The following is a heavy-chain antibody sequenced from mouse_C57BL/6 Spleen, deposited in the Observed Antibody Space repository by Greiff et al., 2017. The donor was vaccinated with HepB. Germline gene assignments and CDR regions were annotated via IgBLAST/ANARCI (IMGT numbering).Heavy chain of an antibody. D-gene: IGHD1-1*01. J-gene: IGHJ2*01. CDR2: IYPGDGDT. V-gene: IGHV1-80*01. Sequence: VMLVESGAELVKPGASVKISCKASGYAFSSYWMNWVKQRPGKGLEWIGQIYPGDGDTNYNGKFKGKATLTADKSSSTAYMQLSSLTSEDSAVYFCARGGYGSSPFDYWGQGTTLTVSS. CDR3: ARGGYGSSPFDY. CDR1: GYAFSSYW.